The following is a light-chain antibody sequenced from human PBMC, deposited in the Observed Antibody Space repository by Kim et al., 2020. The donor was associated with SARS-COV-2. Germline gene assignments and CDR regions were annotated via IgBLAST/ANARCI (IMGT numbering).Light chain of an antibody. CDR1: KLGNKY. V-gene: IGLV3-1*01. Sequence: SYELTQPPSVSVSPGQTASISCSGDKLGNKYAYWYQQKPGQSPVLVIYEDKKRPSGIPERFSGSNSGNTATLTISETQAMDEADYYCQTWDSSSVVFGGGTQLTVL. J-gene: IGLJ2*01. CDR2: EDK. CDR3: QTWDSSSVV.